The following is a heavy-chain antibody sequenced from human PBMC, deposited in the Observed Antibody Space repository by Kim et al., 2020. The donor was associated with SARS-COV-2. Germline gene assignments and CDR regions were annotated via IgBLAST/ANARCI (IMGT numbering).Heavy chain of an antibody. CDR2: ISYDGSNK. D-gene: IGHD6-19*01. CDR3: AKFPLGTNIAVGL. CDR1: GFTFSSYG. J-gene: IGHJ4*02. Sequence: GGSLRLSCAASGFTFSSYGMHWVRQAPGKGLEWVAVISYDGSNKYYADSVKGRFTISRDNSKNTLYLQMNSLRAEDTAVYYCAKFPLGTNIAVGLWGQGTLVTVSS. V-gene: IGHV3-30*18.